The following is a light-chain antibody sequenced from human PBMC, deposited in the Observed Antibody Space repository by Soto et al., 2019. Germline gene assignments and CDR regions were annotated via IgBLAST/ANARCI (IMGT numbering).Light chain of an antibody. CDR1: QSISNN. J-gene: IGKJ4*01. V-gene: IGKV3-15*01. CDR2: GAS. Sequence: EIVMTQSPATLSVSPGEGATLACRASQSISNNLAWYQQKPGQPPRLLIYGASTRAAGIPPRFRGSCSGTEFTPTNSSLLSEDVAVYYCQQHSDWRPLTFGGGTTVEIK. CDR3: QQHSDWRPLT.